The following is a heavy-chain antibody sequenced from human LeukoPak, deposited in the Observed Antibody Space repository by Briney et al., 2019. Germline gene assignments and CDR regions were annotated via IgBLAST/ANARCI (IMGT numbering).Heavy chain of an antibody. Sequence: GGSLRLSCAASGFTFDDYGMSWVRQAPGKGLEWVSGINWNGGSTGYADSVKGRFTISRDNAKNSLYLQMNSLRAEDTAVYYCARDVEAYCGGDCYSDYWGQGTLVTVSS. CDR2: INWNGGST. V-gene: IGHV3-20*04. D-gene: IGHD2-21*02. CDR3: ARDVEAYCGGDCYSDY. CDR1: GFTFDDYG. J-gene: IGHJ4*02.